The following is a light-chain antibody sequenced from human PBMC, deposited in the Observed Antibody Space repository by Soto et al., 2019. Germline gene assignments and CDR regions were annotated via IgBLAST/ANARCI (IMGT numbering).Light chain of an antibody. Sequence: DIVLTQSPGTLSLSPGERATLSGRASQSVSNNYLAWYQQKPGQAPRLLIYDASNRATGIPARFSGSGSGTDFTLTISSLEPEDFAVYYCQQRSNWPTWTFGQGTKVDIK. J-gene: IGKJ1*01. V-gene: IGKV3-11*01. CDR3: QQRSNWPTWT. CDR1: QSVSNNY. CDR2: DAS.